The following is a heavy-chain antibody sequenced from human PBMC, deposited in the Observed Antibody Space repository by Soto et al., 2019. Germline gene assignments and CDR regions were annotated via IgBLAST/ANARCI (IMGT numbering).Heavy chain of an antibody. CDR2: LSRSGNTI. V-gene: IGHV3-11*01. D-gene: IGHD6-19*01. CDR3: ARSSGWYADDPFDM. J-gene: IGHJ3*02. Sequence: QVQLVESGGGLVHPGGYLRLSCAASGFTFGDYEMSWIRQAAGKGPEWDSFLSRSGNTIYYADSVKGRFSISRDNAENSLYLQMESLRVEDTATYFCARSSGWYADDPFDMWGQGTMVTVS. CDR1: GFTFGDYE.